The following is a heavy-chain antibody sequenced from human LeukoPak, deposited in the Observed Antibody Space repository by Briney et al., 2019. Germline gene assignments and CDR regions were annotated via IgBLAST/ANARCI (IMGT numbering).Heavy chain of an antibody. CDR3: ARAGGTYQTYYFDY. CDR1: GGSISSYY. D-gene: IGHD3-16*02. J-gene: IGHJ4*02. Sequence: SETLSLTCTVSGGSISSYYWSWIRQPPGKGLEWIGYIYYSGSTNYNPSLKSRVTMSVDTSKNQFSLKLSSVTAGDTAVYYCARAGGTYQTYYFDYWGQGTLVTVSS. V-gene: IGHV4-59*01. CDR2: IYYSGST.